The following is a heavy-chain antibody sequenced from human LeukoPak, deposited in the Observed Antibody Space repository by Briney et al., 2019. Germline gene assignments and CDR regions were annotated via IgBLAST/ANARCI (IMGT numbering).Heavy chain of an antibody. J-gene: IGHJ4*02. CDR1: GFTFSSHW. D-gene: IGHD5-18*01. V-gene: IGHV3-33*08. Sequence: GGSLRLSCAASGFTFSSHWMSWVRQAPGKGLGWMAVMWYDGSNKYYADSVKGRFTISRDNSKNTLYLQMNSLRAEDTAVYYCARDRGPGYSYGVLDYWGQGTLVTVSS. CDR3: ARDRGPGYSYGVLDY. CDR2: MWYDGSNK.